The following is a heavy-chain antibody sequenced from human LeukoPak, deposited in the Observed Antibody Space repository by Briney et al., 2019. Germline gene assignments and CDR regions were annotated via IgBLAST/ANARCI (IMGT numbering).Heavy chain of an antibody. CDR3: ARGVDFWSGYDGAFDI. Sequence: SETLSLTCTVSGGSISSYYWSWIRQPPGKGLEWIGYIYYSGSTNYNPSLKSRVTISVDTSKNQFSLKLSSVTAADTAVYYCARGVDFWSGYDGAFDIWGQGTMVTVSS. D-gene: IGHD3-3*01. V-gene: IGHV4-59*01. CDR1: GGSISSYY. CDR2: IYYSGST. J-gene: IGHJ3*02.